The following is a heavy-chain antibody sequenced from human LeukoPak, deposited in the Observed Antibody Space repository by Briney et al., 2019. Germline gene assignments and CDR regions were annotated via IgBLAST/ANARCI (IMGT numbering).Heavy chain of an antibody. J-gene: IGHJ4*02. CDR2: ISGSGGST. V-gene: IGHV3-23*01. Sequence: PGGSLSLSCAASGFTFSSYGMSWVRQAPGKGLEWVSGISGSGGSTDCADSVKGRFTISRDNSKNTLYLQVNSLRVEDTALYYCAKAVTGAEKDLDYWGRGTLVTVSS. CDR3: AKAVTGAEKDLDY. D-gene: IGHD6-19*01. CDR1: GFTFSSYG.